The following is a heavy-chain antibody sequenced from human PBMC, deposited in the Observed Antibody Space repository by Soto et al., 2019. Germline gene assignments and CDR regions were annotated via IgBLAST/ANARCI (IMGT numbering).Heavy chain of an antibody. J-gene: IGHJ6*02. CDR2: IGPSDSYT. D-gene: IGHD6-13*01. V-gene: IGHV5-10-1*01. CDR3: ARHSSSWYLYYYYGMDV. CDR1: GYSFTSYW. Sequence: GESLKISCKGSGYSFTSYWISWVRQMPGKGLEWMGRIGPSDSYTNYSPSFQGHVTISADKSIGTAYLQWSSLKASDTAMYYCARHSSSWYLYYYYGMDVWGQGTTVTVSS.